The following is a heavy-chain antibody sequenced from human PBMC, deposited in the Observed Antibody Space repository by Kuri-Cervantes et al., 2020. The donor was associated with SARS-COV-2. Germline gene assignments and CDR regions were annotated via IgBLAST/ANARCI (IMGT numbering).Heavy chain of an antibody. Sequence: GESLKISCAASGFTFSDYYMNWIRQAPGKGLEWVSYISSSGSSIYYADSVKGRFTISRDNAKNMLFLQMNSLRAEDPAVYYCVRDGDHWNFDYWGQGTLVTVSS. CDR1: GFTFSDYY. CDR2: ISSSGSSI. CDR3: VRDGDHWNFDY. D-gene: IGHD1-1*01. V-gene: IGHV3-11*04. J-gene: IGHJ4*02.